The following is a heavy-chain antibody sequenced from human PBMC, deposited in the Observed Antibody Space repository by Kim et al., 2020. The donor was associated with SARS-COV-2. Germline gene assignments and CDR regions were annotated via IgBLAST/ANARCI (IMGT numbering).Heavy chain of an antibody. CDR3: ARDPYSSSYNYYGMDV. D-gene: IGHD6-13*01. CDR1: GFTFSSYE. CDR2: ISSSGSTI. J-gene: IGHJ6*02. Sequence: GGSLRLSCAASGFTFSSYEMNWVRQAPGKGLEWVSYISSSGSTIYYADSVKGRFTISRDNAKNSLYLQMNSLRAEDTAVYYCARDPYSSSYNYYGMDVWGEGTMAVVS. V-gene: IGHV3-48*03.